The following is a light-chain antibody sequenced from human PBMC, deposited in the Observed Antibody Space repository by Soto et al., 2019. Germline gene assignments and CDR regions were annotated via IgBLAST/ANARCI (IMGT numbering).Light chain of an antibody. CDR3: GSWGSSVIGSFYV. CDR2: DNE. CDR1: TSNIGSNY. V-gene: IGLV1-51*01. J-gene: IGLJ1*01. Sequence: QSVLTQPPSVSAAPGQTVTISCSGDTSNIGSNYVSWYQQVPGKAPKLLIYDNENRPSGIPDRFSGSRSGTSATLAITGLQTGDEAIYYCGSWGSSVIGSFYVFGSATKLTVL.